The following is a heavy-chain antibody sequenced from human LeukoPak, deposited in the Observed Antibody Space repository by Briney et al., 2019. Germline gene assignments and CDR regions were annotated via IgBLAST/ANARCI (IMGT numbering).Heavy chain of an antibody. CDR3: ARVITVRGVIFDN. CDR2: IYYSGST. J-gene: IGHJ4*02. Sequence: SETLSLTCTVSGGSISSSSYYWGWMRQPPGKELEWIGSIYYSGSTYCNPSLKSRVTISVDTSKNQFSLKLSSVTAADTAVYYCARVITVRGVIFDNWGQGTLVTVSS. V-gene: IGHV4-39*07. D-gene: IGHD3-16*01. CDR1: GGSISSSSYY.